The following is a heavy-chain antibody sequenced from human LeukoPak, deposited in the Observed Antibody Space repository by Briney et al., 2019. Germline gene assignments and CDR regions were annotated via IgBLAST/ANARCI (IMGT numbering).Heavy chain of an antibody. CDR1: GLSISSYY. V-gene: IGHV4-59*08. CDR3: ARHPELYFFDY. CDR2: ISYSGST. J-gene: IGHJ4*02. Sequence: SETLSLTCTVAGLSISSYYWSWIRQPPGKGLEWIGYISYSGSTNYNPSLKSRVTISADTSKNQVSLTLSSVTAADTAVYYCARHPELYFFDYWGQGTLVTVSS. D-gene: IGHD3-10*01.